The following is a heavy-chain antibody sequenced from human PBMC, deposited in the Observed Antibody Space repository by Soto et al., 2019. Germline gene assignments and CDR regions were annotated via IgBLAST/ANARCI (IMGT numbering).Heavy chain of an antibody. CDR2: INHSGST. CDR1: GGSISSYY. D-gene: IGHD3-3*01. Sequence: SETLSLTCTVSGGSISSYYWSWIRQPPGKGLEWIGEINHSGSTNYNPSLKSRVTISVDTSKNQFSLKLSSVTAADTAVYYCARGPSYYDFWSGYPYYYYGMDVWGQGTTVTVSS. CDR3: ARGPSYYDFWSGYPYYYYGMDV. J-gene: IGHJ6*02. V-gene: IGHV4-34*01.